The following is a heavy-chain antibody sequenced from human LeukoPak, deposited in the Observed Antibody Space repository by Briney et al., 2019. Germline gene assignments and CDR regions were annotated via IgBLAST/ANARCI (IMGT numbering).Heavy chain of an antibody. CDR3: ARLPTVTFFDY. CDR2: INNSGST. Sequence: SETLSLTCVVSGGSFSGYYWSWIRQPPGKGLEWIGEINNSGSTNYNPSLKSRVTISVDTSKNQFSLKVSSVTAADTAVYYCARLPTVTFFDYWGQGTLVTVSS. CDR1: GGSFSGYY. D-gene: IGHD4-17*01. J-gene: IGHJ4*02. V-gene: IGHV4-34*01.